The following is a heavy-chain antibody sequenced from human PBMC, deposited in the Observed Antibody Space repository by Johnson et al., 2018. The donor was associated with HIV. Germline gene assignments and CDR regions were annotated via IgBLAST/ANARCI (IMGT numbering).Heavy chain of an antibody. Sequence: VQLVESGGGLVQPGGSLRLSCAASGFTFSSYWMHWVRQAPGKGLVWVSRIITDGSSIAYLDSVKGRFTISRDSSKNTLYLQMSSLRAEDTAVYYCARGRPRWEPLWGGAFDFWGQGTMVTVSS. J-gene: IGHJ3*01. CDR1: GFTFSSYW. CDR2: IITDGSSI. CDR3: ARGRPRWEPLWGGAFDF. V-gene: IGHV3-74*01. D-gene: IGHD1-26*01.